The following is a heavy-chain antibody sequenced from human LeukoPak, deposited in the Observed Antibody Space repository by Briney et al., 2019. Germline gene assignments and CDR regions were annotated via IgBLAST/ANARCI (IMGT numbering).Heavy chain of an antibody. D-gene: IGHD3-16*01. V-gene: IGHV1-24*01. CDR3: ATDAIYGYYFDY. Sequence: GASVKASFTVSGYTLTELSMHWVRQAPGKGLEWMGGFDPEDGETIYAQKFQGRVTMTEDTSTDTAYMELSSLRSEDTAVYYCATDAIYGYYFDYWGQGTLVTVSS. CDR2: FDPEDGET. CDR1: GYTLTELS. J-gene: IGHJ4*02.